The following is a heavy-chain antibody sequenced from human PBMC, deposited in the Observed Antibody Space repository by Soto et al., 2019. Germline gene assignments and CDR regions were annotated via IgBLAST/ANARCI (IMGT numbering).Heavy chain of an antibody. J-gene: IGHJ4*02. D-gene: IGHD6-13*01. CDR2: MHYTGCT. CDR3: ARYFRVIVCYSSSWYLFDY. Sequence: PSETLSLTCSFSGDSVTSHYLTWIRQSPEKGLEWIGDMHYTGCTHYNPSLKSRLTMSVDTSKNQFYLKLSSVTAADTAVYYCARYFRVIVCYSSSWYLFDYWGQGTLVTVSS. V-gene: IGHV4-59*02. CDR1: GDSVTSHY.